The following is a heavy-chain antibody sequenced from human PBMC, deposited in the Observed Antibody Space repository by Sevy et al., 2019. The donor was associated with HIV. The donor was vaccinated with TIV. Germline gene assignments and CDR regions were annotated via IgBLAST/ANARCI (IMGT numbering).Heavy chain of an antibody. CDR1: GFSVSNSY. D-gene: IGHD3-22*01. CDR2: IYSGDST. CDR3: ASLSVYYYDSSGYYTTGHAFDI. Sequence: GGSLRLSCAASGFSVSNSYMSWVRQAPGKGLQWVSVIYSGDSTYYTDSVKGRFTISRDNSKNTLYLQMNSLRAEDTALYYCASLSVYYYDSSGYYTTGHAFDIWGQGTMVTVSS. V-gene: IGHV3-53*01. J-gene: IGHJ3*02.